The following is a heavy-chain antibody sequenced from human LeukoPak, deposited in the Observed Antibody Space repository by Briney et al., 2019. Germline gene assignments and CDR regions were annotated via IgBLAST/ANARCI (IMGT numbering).Heavy chain of an antibody. CDR2: IRYDGSNK. D-gene: IGHD2-2*01. J-gene: IGHJ4*02. CDR1: GFTFSSYG. V-gene: IGHV3-30*02. Sequence: GGSLRLSCAASGFTFSSYGMHWVRQAPGKGLEWVAFIRYDGSNKYYADSVKGRFTISRDNSKNTLYLQMNSLRAEDTAVYYCAKQGYCSSTSCWYSAFDYWGQGTLVTVSS. CDR3: AKQGYCSSTSCWYSAFDY.